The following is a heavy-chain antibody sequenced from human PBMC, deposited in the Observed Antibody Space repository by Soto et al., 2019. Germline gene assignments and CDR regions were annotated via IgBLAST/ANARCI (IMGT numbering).Heavy chain of an antibody. J-gene: IGHJ3*01. Sequence: ETLSLTCTVSGDSITKHYWTWIRQPPGKGLEYIGYIFYTGDINYNPSLKSRVTISIDTSKNQFSLKLASVTAADTAIYYCARPARLVDVWGQGTMVTVSS. CDR3: ARPARLVDV. V-gene: IGHV4-59*11. CDR2: IFYTGDI. CDR1: GDSITKHY.